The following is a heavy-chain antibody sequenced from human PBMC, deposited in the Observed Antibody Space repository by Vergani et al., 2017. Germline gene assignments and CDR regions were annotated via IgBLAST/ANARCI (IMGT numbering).Heavy chain of an antibody. Sequence: QLQLQESGPGLVKPSETLSLTCTVSGGSISSSSYYWGWIRQPPGKGLEWIGGIYYSGSTYYNPSLKSRVTISVDTSKNQFSLKLSSVTAADTAVYYGARYPPVRDDYYDSSGYYPNAFDIWGQGTMVTVSS. CDR1: GGSISSSSYY. J-gene: IGHJ3*02. D-gene: IGHD3-22*01. V-gene: IGHV4-39*07. CDR3: ARYPPVRDDYYDSSGYYPNAFDI. CDR2: IYYSGST.